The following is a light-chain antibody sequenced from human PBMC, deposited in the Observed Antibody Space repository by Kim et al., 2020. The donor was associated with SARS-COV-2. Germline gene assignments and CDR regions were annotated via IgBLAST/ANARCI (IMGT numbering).Light chain of an antibody. J-gene: IGLJ3*02. CDR2: KDN. V-gene: IGLV3-27*01. Sequence: VFPGQTARITCSGDVLAKKYARWFQQKPGQAPVLVIYKDNERPSGIPERFSGSSSGTTVTLTISGAQVEDEADYYCYSAVDNNWVFGGGTKLTVL. CDR3: YSAVDNNWV. CDR1: VLAKKY.